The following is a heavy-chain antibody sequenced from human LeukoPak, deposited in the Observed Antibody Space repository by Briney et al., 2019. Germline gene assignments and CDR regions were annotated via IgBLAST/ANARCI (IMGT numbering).Heavy chain of an antibody. CDR2: ISSSGSTM. CDR1: GFIVNNYE. Sequence: GGSLRLSCAASGFIVNNYEMNWVRQAPGKGLEWVSYISSSGSTMYYADSAKGRFTISRDFSKKILYLQMDSLRAEDTGVYYCARGFGMDVWGQGTTVTVSS. V-gene: IGHV3-48*03. CDR3: ARGFGMDV. J-gene: IGHJ6*02.